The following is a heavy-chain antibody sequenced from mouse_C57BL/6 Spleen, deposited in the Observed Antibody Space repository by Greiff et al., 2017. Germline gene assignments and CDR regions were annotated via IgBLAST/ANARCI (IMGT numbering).Heavy chain of an antibody. D-gene: IGHD4-1*01. J-gene: IGHJ4*01. CDR2: IYPGDGDT. V-gene: IGHV1-82*01. CDR3: ARAGYAMDY. Sequence: QVQLQQQSGPELVKPGASVKISCKASGYAFSSSWMNWVKQRPGKGLEWIGRIYPGDGDTNYNGKFKGKATLTADKSSSTAYMQLSSLTSEDAAVYFCARAGYAMDYWGQGTSVTVSS. CDR1: GYAFSSSW.